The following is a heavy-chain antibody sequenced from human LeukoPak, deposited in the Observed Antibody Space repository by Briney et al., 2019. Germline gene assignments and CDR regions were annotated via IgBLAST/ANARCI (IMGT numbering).Heavy chain of an antibody. D-gene: IGHD1-26*01. CDR2: IYYSGST. Sequence: TSETLSLTCTVSGYSISNDYYWAWIRQPPGKGLEWIGYIYYSGSTSYNPSLKSRVTISVDTSKKQFSLKLSSVTAADTAFYYCARYIVSYPHDAFDIWGQGTMVTVSS. V-gene: IGHV4-61*01. J-gene: IGHJ3*02. CDR1: GYSISNDYY. CDR3: ARYIVSYPHDAFDI.